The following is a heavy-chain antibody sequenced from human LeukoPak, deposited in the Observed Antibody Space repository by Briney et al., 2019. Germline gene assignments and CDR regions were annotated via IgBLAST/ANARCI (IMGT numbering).Heavy chain of an antibody. CDR1: GFTFSSYG. D-gene: IGHD3-22*01. J-gene: IGHJ3*02. Sequence: PGGSLRLSCAASGFTFSSYGMNWVRQAPGKGLEWVSYISSSGSTIYYADSVKGRFTISRDNAKNSLYLQMNSLRAEDTAVYYCARDGGSSGPDAFDIWGQGTMVTVSS. V-gene: IGHV3-48*03. CDR3: ARDGGSSGPDAFDI. CDR2: ISSSGSTI.